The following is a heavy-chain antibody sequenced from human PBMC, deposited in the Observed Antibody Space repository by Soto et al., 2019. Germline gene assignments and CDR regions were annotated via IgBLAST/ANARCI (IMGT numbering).Heavy chain of an antibody. J-gene: IGHJ4*02. CDR3: ARREGAYCSSITCPPFDY. V-gene: IGHV3-11*01. D-gene: IGHD2-2*01. CDR1: GFTFRAYY. Sequence: QVQLVESGGGLAQPGGSLRLSCAASGFTFRAYYMSWIRLAPGKGLEWVSYISSGGTNIYYAGSVKGRFTISRDNAKNSLYLQMNSLRVEDTAVSYCARREGAYCSSITCPPFDYWGQGTLVTFSP. CDR2: ISSGGTNI.